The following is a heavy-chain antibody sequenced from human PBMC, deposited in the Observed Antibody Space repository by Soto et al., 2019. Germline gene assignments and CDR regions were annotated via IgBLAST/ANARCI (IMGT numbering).Heavy chain of an antibody. J-gene: IGHJ4*02. Sequence: QVQLVQSGAEWKSLGPPGKSSCKTSGGTTRVYTTGWGRQAPGQGLEWMGNIVPMINKIDYAQKFQGRLTITADKSTRTVYMELSRLRSEDTAVYFCALRTGNWNPLADWGQGTLVTVSS. CDR1: GGTTRVYT. V-gene: IGHV1-69*02. CDR3: ALRTGNWNPLAD. CDR2: IVPMINKI. D-gene: IGHD1-1*01.